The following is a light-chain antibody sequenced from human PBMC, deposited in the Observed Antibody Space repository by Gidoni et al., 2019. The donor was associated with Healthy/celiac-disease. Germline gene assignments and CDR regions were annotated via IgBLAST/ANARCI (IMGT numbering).Light chain of an antibody. CDR2: EVS. CDR3: SSYTSSSTLV. Sequence: QSALTQSASASGSPGPSITISCTGTSSDVGGYNYVSWYQQHPGKAPKLMIYEVSNRPSGVSNRFSSSKSGNTASLTISGLQAEDEADYYCSSYTSSSTLVFGGGTKLTVL. J-gene: IGLJ2*01. CDR1: SSDVGGYNY. V-gene: IGLV2-14*01.